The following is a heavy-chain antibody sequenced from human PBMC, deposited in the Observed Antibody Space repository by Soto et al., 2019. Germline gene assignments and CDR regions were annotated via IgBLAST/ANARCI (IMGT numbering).Heavy chain of an antibody. CDR2: IYYSGST. J-gene: IGHJ5*02. CDR3: ARGTGLWFGELLGGFDP. Sequence: SETLSLTCTVSGGSISSYYWSWIRQPPGKELEWIGYIYYSGSTNYNPSLKSRVTISVDTSKNQFSLKLSSVTAADTAVYYCARGTGLWFGELLGGFDPWGQGTLVTVSS. CDR1: GGSISSYY. D-gene: IGHD3-10*01. V-gene: IGHV4-59*01.